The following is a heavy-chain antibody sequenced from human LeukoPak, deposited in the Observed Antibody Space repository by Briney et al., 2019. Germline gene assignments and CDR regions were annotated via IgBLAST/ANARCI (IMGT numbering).Heavy chain of an antibody. Sequence: GGSLRLSCAASGFSFSDYSIDWVRQAPGKGLEWVSSISPSSRYIYYADSVKGRFTISRDNAKNSLYLQMNSLRAEGTAAYYCARGRGCSSMSCYPDYWGQGTLVTVSS. J-gene: IGHJ4*02. CDR1: GFSFSDYS. D-gene: IGHD2-2*01. V-gene: IGHV3-21*01. CDR2: ISPSSRYI. CDR3: ARGRGCSSMSCYPDY.